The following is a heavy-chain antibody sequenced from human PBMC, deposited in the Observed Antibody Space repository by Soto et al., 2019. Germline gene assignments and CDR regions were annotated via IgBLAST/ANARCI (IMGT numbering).Heavy chain of an antibody. V-gene: IGHV4-4*02. CDR3: ASKFGELLADAFDI. J-gene: IGHJ3*02. Sequence: SETLPLTYTVSNPSMSSHKWCIWVRQTPGKGLEWIGEIYHSGSINHNPSLKSRVTMSVDKSKNQFSLKMTFVTAADTGVYYCASKFGELLADAFDIWGQGTVVT. D-gene: IGHD3-10*01. CDR1: NPSMSSHKW. CDR2: IYHSGSI.